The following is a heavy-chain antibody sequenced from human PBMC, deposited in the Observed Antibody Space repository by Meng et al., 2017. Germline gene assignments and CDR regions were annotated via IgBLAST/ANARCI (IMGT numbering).Heavy chain of an antibody. D-gene: IGHD1-26*01. Sequence: QIHLHESGPGLVKPSTHLSLICAISGDSVSSNSAAWNWIRQSPSRGLEWLGRAYYRSKWYHDYAESVKSRISIDPDTSKNQFSLQLRSVTPEDSAVYYCARGSYSFDSWGQRTLVTVSS. V-gene: IGHV6-1*01. CDR1: GDSVSSNSAA. CDR2: AYYRSKWYH. J-gene: IGHJ4*02. CDR3: ARGSYSFDS.